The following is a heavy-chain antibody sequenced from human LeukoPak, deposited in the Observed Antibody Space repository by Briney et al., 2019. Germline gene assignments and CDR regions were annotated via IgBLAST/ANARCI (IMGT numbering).Heavy chain of an antibody. CDR3: ANVLRFLEMDRTG. V-gene: IGHV3-30*02. Sequence: GGSLRLSCAASGFTFSSYDMNWVRQAPGKGLEWVTFIRYDGSRKYYADSVKGRFTISRDNSKNTLYLQMNSLRAEDTAVYYCANVLRFLEMDRTGWGQGTLVTVSS. CDR2: IRYDGSRK. J-gene: IGHJ4*02. D-gene: IGHD3-3*01. CDR1: GFTFSSYD.